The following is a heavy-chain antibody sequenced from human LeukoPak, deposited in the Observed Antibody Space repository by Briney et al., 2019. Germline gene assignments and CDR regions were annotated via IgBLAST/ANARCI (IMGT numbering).Heavy chain of an antibody. D-gene: IGHD5-24*01. V-gene: IGHV4-34*01. CDR2: INHSGST. CDR1: GGSFSGYY. J-gene: IGHJ5*02. CDR3: AGMSRRDGSGWFDP. Sequence: KASETLSLTCAVYGGSFSGYYWSWIRQPPGGGLEWIGEINHSGSTNYNPSLKSRVTISVDTSKNQFSLKLSAVTAADTAIYYCAGMSRRDGSGWFDPWGQGTLVTVSS.